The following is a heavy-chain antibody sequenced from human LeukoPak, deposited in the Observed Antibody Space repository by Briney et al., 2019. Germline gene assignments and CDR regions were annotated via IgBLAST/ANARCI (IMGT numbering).Heavy chain of an antibody. CDR2: ISAYNGNT. CDR3: ARPHDCSGGSCQGGEYYFDY. D-gene: IGHD2-15*01. J-gene: IGHJ4*02. CDR1: GYTFTGYY. V-gene: IGHV1-18*04. Sequence: VASVKVSCKASGYTFTGYYMHWVRQAPGQGLEWMGWISAYNGNTNYAQKLQGRVTMTTDTSTSTAYTELRSLRSDDTAVYYCARPHDCSGGSCQGGEYYFDYWGQGTLVTVSS.